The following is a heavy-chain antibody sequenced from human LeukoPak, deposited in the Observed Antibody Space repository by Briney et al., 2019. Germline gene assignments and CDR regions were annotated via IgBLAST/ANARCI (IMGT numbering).Heavy chain of an antibody. J-gene: IGHJ4*02. D-gene: IGHD3-22*01. V-gene: IGHV4-4*07. CDR1: GGSISSYY. CDR3: ARGIDSSGYYFFDY. CDR2: IYTSGST. Sequence: SETLSLTCTVSGGSISSYYWSWIRQPAGKGLEWIGRIYTSGSTNYNPSLKSRVTISVDTSKNQFSLKLSSVTAADTAVYYCARGIDSSGYYFFDYWGQGTLVTVSS.